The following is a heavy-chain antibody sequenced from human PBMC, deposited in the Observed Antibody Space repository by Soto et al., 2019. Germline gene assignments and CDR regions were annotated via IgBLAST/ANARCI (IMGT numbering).Heavy chain of an antibody. J-gene: IGHJ4*02. V-gene: IGHV3-23*04. CDR2: ISGSGGRS. CDR1: GFTFSNYA. CDR3: AKAYFVWSSEQPYYFDY. D-gene: IGHD3-16*01. Sequence: EVQLVDSGGGLVQPGGSLRLSCAASGFTFSNYAMTWVRQGPGKGLEWVSGISGSGGRSYYADSVKGRFTISRDNSMSTLYLQMNSLRAEDTAVYYCAKAYFVWSSEQPYYFDYWGQGTLVTVSS.